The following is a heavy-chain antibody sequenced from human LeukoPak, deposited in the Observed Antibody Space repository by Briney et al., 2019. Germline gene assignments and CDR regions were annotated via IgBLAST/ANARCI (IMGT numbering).Heavy chain of an antibody. D-gene: IGHD2-8*01. J-gene: IGHJ3*02. CDR3: ARHTRVYAFDI. Sequence: PSETLSLTCTVSGGSISSGDYYWGWIRQPPGKGLEWIGSIYYSGSTYYNPSLKSRVTISVDTSKNQFSLKLSSVTAADTAVYYCARHTRVYAFDIWGQGTMVTVSS. V-gene: IGHV4-39*01. CDR1: GGSISSGDYY. CDR2: IYYSGST.